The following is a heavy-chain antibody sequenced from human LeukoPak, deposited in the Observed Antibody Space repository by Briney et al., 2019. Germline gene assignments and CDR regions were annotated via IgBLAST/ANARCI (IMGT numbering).Heavy chain of an antibody. D-gene: IGHD2-15*01. J-gene: IGHJ5*02. CDR3: ATAYCSGGSCGAWFDP. CDR1: GYTFTSYD. CDR2: MNPNSGNT. V-gene: IGHV1-8*01. Sequence: GASVKVSCKASGYTFTSYDINWVRQATGQGLDWMGWMNPNSGNTGYAQKFQGRVTMTRNTSISTAYMELSSLRSEDTAVYYCATAYCSGGSCGAWFDPWGQGTLVTVSS.